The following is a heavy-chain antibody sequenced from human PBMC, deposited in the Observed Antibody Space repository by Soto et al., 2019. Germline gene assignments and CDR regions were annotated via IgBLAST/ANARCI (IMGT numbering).Heavy chain of an antibody. J-gene: IGHJ6*02. CDR3: TRELQAYYYGMDV. CDR1: GFTFSGSA. CDR2: IRSKANSYAT. D-gene: IGHD1-7*01. V-gene: IGHV3-73*01. Sequence: PGGSLRLSCAASGFTFSGSAMHWVRQASGKGLEWVGRIRSKANSYATAYAASVKGRFTISRDDSKNTAYLQMNSLKTEDTAVYYCTRELQAYYYGMDVWGQGTTVTVSS.